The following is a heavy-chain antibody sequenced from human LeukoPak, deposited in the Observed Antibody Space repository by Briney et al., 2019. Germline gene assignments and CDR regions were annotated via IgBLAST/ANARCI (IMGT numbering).Heavy chain of an antibody. CDR1: GYTFTSYD. CDR2: MNPNSGNT. J-gene: IGHJ5*02. CDR3: ARVPSAALTGGWFDP. V-gene: IGHV1-8*01. Sequence: GASVKVSCKASGYTFTSYDINWVRQAPGQGLEWMGWMNPNSGNTGYAQKFQGRVTMTRNTSISTAYMELSSLRSEDTAVYYCARVPSAALTGGWFDPWGQGTLVTVSS. D-gene: IGHD6-13*01.